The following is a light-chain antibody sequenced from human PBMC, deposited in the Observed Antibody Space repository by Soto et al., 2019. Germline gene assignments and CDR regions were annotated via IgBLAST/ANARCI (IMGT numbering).Light chain of an antibody. V-gene: IGKV3-11*01. CDR1: QTVGTY. CDR2: DAS. CDR3: QQRNNWPRIT. J-gene: IGKJ5*01. Sequence: EIVLTQFPATLSLFPGETATLSCRASQTVGTYLAWYQQKPGQAPRLLISDASNRATGGPTRISGSGSGTDFTLTISSLEAEDFAVYFCQQRNNWPRITFGQGTRLEIK.